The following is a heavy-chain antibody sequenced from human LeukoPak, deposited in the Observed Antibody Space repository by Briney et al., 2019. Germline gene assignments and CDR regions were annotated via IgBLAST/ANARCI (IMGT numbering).Heavy chain of an antibody. CDR3: ARDGCGGSCFHYYYYYMDV. CDR1: GGSISSGRNY. V-gene: IGHV4-61*02. J-gene: IGHJ6*03. Sequence: SQTLSLTCTVSGGSISSGRNYWTWIRQPAGKGLEWIGRIYIFSGSTNYNPSLKSRVTISVDKSKNQFSLKLSSVTAADTAVYYCARDGCGGSCFHYYYYYMDVWGKGTTVTISS. CDR2: IYIFSGST. D-gene: IGHD2-15*01.